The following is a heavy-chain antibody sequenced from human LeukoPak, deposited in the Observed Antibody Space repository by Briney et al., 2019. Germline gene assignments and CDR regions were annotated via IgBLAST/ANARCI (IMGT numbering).Heavy chain of an antibody. J-gene: IGHJ4*02. CDR1: GFTFDEYG. D-gene: IGHD5-18*01. CDR3: ARGVSRGYSYGGGY. CDR2: INWNGGST. Sequence: PGGSLRLSCAASGFTFDEYGMSWVRQAPGKGLEWVSGINWNGGSTGYGDSVKGRFTISRDNAKNSLYLQMNSLRAEDTALYYCARGVSRGYSYGGGYWGQGTQVTVSS. V-gene: IGHV3-20*04.